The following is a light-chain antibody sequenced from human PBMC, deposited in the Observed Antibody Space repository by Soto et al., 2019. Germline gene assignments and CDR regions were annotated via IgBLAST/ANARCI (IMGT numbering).Light chain of an antibody. CDR3: QQYGGSPIT. Sequence: DIVLTQSPGTLSFSPGERATLSCKASQSVSSNYLAWYQQKPGQAPRLIIYGASTRATGIPARFSGSGSGTDCTLTISRLEPEDVTVYYCQQYGGSPITLGQGTRLEIK. V-gene: IGKV3-20*01. CDR1: QSVSSNY. J-gene: IGKJ5*01. CDR2: GAS.